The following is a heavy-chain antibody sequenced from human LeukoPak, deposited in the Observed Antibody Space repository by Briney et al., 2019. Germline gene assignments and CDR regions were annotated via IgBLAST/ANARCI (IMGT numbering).Heavy chain of an antibody. CDR3: ARAPKYYFDSSASWYFDI. D-gene: IGHD3-22*01. V-gene: IGHV4-4*02. J-gene: IGHJ2*01. CDR2: IFHSGST. Sequence: SETLSLTCAVSGAFIDSNNRWSWVRQTPGKGLEWIAEIFHSGSTNYNPSLKSRVTISLDESKNQFFLKLSSVTAADTAVYYCARAPKYYFDSSASWYFDIWGLGTLVAVSS. CDR1: GAFIDSNNR.